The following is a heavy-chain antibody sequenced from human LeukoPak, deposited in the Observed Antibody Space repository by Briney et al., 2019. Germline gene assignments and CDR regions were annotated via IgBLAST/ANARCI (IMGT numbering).Heavy chain of an antibody. CDR1: GGSISSYY. D-gene: IGHD4-17*01. Sequence: SETLSLTCTVSGGSISSYYWSWIRQHPGKGLEWIGYIYYSGSTYYNPSLKSRVTISVDTSKNQFSLKLSSVTAADTAVYYCARVSRNDYGDPVFYFDYWGQGTLVTVSS. V-gene: IGHV4-59*06. CDR2: IYYSGST. CDR3: ARVSRNDYGDPVFYFDY. J-gene: IGHJ4*02.